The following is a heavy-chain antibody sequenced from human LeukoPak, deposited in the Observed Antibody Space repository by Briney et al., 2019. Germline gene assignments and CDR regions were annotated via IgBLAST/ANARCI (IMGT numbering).Heavy chain of an antibody. CDR3: ARVYSGSYYYYYYMDV. CDR1: GGSISSSNW. D-gene: IGHD1-26*01. Sequence: SETLSLTCAVSGGSISSSNWWSWVRQPPGKGLEWIGEIYHSGSTNYNPSLKSRVTISVDKSKNQFSLKLSSVTAADTAVYYCARVYSGSYYYYYYMDVWGKGTTVTVSS. V-gene: IGHV4-4*02. CDR2: IYHSGST. J-gene: IGHJ6*03.